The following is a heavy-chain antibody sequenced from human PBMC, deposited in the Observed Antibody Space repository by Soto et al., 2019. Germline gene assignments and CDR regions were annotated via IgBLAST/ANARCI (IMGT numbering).Heavy chain of an antibody. CDR1: GGTFSSYT. CDR3: ARDLMSGWYDSLDY. V-gene: IGHV1-2*02. CDR2: INPNRGGT. D-gene: IGHD6-19*01. J-gene: IGHJ4*02. Sequence: ASVKVSCKASGGTFSSYTISWVRQAPGQGLEWMGWINPNRGGTNYAQKFQGRVTMTRDTSISTAYMELSRLRSEDTAVYYCARDLMSGWYDSLDYWGQGTLVTVSS.